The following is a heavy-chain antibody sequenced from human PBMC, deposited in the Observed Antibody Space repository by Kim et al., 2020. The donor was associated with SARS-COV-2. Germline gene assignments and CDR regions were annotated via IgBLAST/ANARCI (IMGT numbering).Heavy chain of an antibody. CDR3: ARVFLLYGSSGWYPGSDYFDY. D-gene: IGHD6-19*01. Sequence: GGSLRLSCAASGFTFSSYWMSWVRQAPGKGLEWVANIKQDGSEKYYVDSVKGRFTISRDNAKNSLYLQMNSLRAEDTAVYYCARVFLLYGSSGWYPGSDYFDYWGQGTLVTVSS. CDR2: IKQDGSEK. V-gene: IGHV3-7*03. J-gene: IGHJ4*02. CDR1: GFTFSSYW.